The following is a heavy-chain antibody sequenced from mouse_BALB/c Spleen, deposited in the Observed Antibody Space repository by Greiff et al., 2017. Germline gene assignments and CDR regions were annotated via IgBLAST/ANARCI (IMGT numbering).Heavy chain of an antibody. CDR3: ASVGFWYFDV. CDR2: ISYSGST. D-gene: IGHD2-2*01. Sequence: EVMLVESGPGLVKPSQSLSLTCTVTGYSITSDYAWNWIRQFPGNKLEWMGYISYSGSTSYNPSLKSRISITRDTSKNQFFLQLNSVTTEDTATYYCASVGFWYFDVWGAGTTVTVSS. J-gene: IGHJ1*01. CDR1: GYSITSDYA. V-gene: IGHV3-2*02.